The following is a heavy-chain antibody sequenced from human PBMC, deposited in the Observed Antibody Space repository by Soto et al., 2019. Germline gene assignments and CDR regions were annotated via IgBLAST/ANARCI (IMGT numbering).Heavy chain of an antibody. Sequence: GGSLRLSCAASGFTFSSYAMSWVRQAPGKGLEWVSAISGSGGSTYYADSVKGRFTISRDNSKNTLYLQMNSLRAEDTAVYYCARYGVVGTHYYYYYYMDVWGKGTTVTVSS. J-gene: IGHJ6*03. CDR3: ARYGVVGTHYYYYYYMDV. V-gene: IGHV3-23*01. D-gene: IGHD3-10*01. CDR1: GFTFSSYA. CDR2: ISGSGGST.